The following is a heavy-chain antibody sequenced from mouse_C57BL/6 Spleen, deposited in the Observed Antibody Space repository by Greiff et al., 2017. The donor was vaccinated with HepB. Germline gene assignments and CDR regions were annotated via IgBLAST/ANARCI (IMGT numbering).Heavy chain of an antibody. Sequence: EVQVVESEGGLVQPGSSMKLSCTASGFTFSDYYMAWVRQVPEKGLEWVANINYDGSSTYYLDSLKSRFIISRDNAKNILYLQMSSLKSEDTATYYCARESSSPHAMDYWGQGTSVTVSS. CDR2: INYDGSST. J-gene: IGHJ4*01. D-gene: IGHD1-1*01. CDR1: GFTFSDYY. CDR3: ARESSSPHAMDY. V-gene: IGHV5-16*01.